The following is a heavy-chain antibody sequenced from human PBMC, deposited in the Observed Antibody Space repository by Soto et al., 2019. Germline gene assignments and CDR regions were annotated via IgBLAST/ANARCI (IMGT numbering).Heavy chain of an antibody. Sequence: QVQLVQSGAEVKKPGSSVKVSCKASGGTFSSYSISWVRQAPGQGLEWMGRIIPILGIANYAQKLQGRVTITEDKSTSTAYMELRSLRSEGTAVYYSARGAAGIAVAGPSYYFGYWGQGTLVTFSS. V-gene: IGHV1-69*02. CDR3: ARGAAGIAVAGPSYYFGY. D-gene: IGHD6-19*01. CDR1: GGTFSSYS. J-gene: IGHJ4*02. CDR2: IIPILGIA.